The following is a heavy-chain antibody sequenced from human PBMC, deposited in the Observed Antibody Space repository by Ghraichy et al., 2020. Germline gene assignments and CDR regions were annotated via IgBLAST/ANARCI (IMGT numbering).Heavy chain of an antibody. CDR1: GGSISSSSYY. CDR3: ARDQGSFDFWSGYYSPSYYYYYYGMDV. V-gene: IGHV4-39*07. CDR2: IYYSGST. J-gene: IGHJ6*02. Sequence: SETLSLTCTVSGGSISSSSYYWGWIRQPPGKGLEWIGSIYYSGSTYYNPSLKSRVTISVDTSKNQFSLKLSSVTAADTAVYYCARDQGSFDFWSGYYSPSYYYYYYGMDVWGQGTTVTVSS. D-gene: IGHD3-3*01.